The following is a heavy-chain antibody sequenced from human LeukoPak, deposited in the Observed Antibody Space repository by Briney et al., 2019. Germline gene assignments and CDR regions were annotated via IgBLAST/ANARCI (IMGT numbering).Heavy chain of an antibody. J-gene: IGHJ4*02. CDR3: ARFSGSYS. CDR2: IYYSGST. Sequence: SETPSLTCTVSGGSVSSGSYYWSWIRQPPGKGLEWIGYIYYSGSTNYNPSLKSRVTISVDTSKNQFSLKLSSVTAADTAVYYCARFSGSYSWGQGTLVTVSS. CDR1: GGSVSSGSYY. D-gene: IGHD1-26*01. V-gene: IGHV4-61*01.